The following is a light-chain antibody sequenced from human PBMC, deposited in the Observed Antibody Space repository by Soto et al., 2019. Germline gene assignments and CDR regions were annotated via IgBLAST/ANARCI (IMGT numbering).Light chain of an antibody. Sequence: QSALTQPASVSGSPGQSITISCTGTSSDVGGYNYVSWYQQHPAKVPKLMIYHVSNRPSGVSDRFSGSKSGNTASLTISGLQAEDEADYYCYSYITSSTYVFGTGTKVTVL. CDR3: YSYITSSTYV. V-gene: IGLV2-14*01. CDR2: HVS. CDR1: SSDVGGYNY. J-gene: IGLJ1*01.